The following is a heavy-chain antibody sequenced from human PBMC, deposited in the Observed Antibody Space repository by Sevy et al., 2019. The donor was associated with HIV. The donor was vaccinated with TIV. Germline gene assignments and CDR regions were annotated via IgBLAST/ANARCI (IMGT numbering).Heavy chain of an antibody. V-gene: IGHV3-73*01. CDR2: IRSKGNSYAP. D-gene: IGHD5-18*01. CDR3: TSLSVDTAMGFDY. J-gene: IGHJ4*02. Sequence: GGSLRLSCAASGFTFSGSAMHWVRQASGKGLEWVGRIRSKGNSYAPAYAASVKGRFTISRDDSKNTAYLQMNSLKTEDTAVYYCTSLSVDTAMGFDYWGQGTLVTVSS. CDR1: GFTFSGSA.